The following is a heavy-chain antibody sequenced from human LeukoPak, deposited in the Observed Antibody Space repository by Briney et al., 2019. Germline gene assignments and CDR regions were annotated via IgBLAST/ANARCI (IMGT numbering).Heavy chain of an antibody. J-gene: IGHJ5*02. CDR2: ISSSSSYI. Sequence: GGSLRLSCAASGFTFSSYSMNWVRQAPGKGLEGVSSISSSSSYIYYADSVKGRFTISRDNAKNSLYLQMNSLRAEDTAVYYCARDSSSGYYWFDHWGQGTLVTVSS. CDR1: GFTFSSYS. CDR3: ARDSSSGYYWFDH. D-gene: IGHD3-22*01. V-gene: IGHV3-21*01.